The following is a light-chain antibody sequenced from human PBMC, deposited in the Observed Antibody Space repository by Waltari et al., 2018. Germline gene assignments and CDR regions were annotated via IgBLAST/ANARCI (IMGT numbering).Light chain of an antibody. J-gene: IGKJ1*01. Sequence: IQLTQSPSTLSASIGDRVNITCRASQSISSWLAWYQQKTGKAPKLLIYKASNLESGVPSRFSGSGSGTEFTLTISSLQPEDFATYYCQQCNTDWTFGQGTKVEIK. V-gene: IGKV1-5*03. CDR2: KAS. CDR3: QQCNTDWT. CDR1: QSISSW.